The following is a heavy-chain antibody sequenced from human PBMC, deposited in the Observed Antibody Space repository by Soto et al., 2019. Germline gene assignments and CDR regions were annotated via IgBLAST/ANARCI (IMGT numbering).Heavy chain of an antibody. CDR3: AKDPGGWGRFYFDS. CDR1: GFTFGDYA. D-gene: IGHD6-19*01. CDR2: ISWNGASL. J-gene: IGHJ4*02. Sequence: GGSLRLSCAASGFTFGDYAMHWVRQAPGKGLEWVSGISWNGASLDYADFVKGRFIISRDNAKNSLYLQMNSLRADDTALYYCAKDPGGWGRFYFDSWGQGTLVTVSS. V-gene: IGHV3-9*01.